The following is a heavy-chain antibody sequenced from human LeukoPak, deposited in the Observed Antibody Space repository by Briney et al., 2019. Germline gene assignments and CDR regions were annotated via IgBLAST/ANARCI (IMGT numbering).Heavy chain of an antibody. Sequence: SETLSLTCTVSGGSISSDYWSWIRQPAGKGLEWLGHIYSSGSTNYNPSLKSRVTMSVDKSKNQFSLKLSSVAAADAALYCCARGSGSYDSWGQRTLVTVSS. CDR3: ARGSGSYDS. CDR2: IYSSGST. CDR1: GGSISSDY. V-gene: IGHV4-4*07. D-gene: IGHD1-26*01. J-gene: IGHJ5*01.